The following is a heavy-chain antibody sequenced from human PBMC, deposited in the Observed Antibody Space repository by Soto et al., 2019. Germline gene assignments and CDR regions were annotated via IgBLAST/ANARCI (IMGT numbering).Heavy chain of an antibody. CDR2: ISGSGGST. CDR3: AKDLGQVVVVAADY. J-gene: IGHJ4*02. V-gene: IGHV3-23*01. Sequence: EVQLLESGGGLVQPGGSLSLSCAASGFTFSSYAMSWVRQAPGKGLEWVSAISGSGGSTYYADSVKGRFTISRDNSKNTLYLQMNSLRAEDTAVYYCAKDLGQVVVVAADYWGQGTLVTVSS. CDR1: GFTFSSYA. D-gene: IGHD2-15*01.